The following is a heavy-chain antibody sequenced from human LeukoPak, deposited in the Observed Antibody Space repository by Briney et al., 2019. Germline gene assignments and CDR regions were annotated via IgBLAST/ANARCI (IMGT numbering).Heavy chain of an antibody. D-gene: IGHD4-17*01. J-gene: IGHJ3*02. CDR1: GGSISSGDYY. CDR2: IYYSGST. CDR3: ARDTAVTSSVGIGAHDAFDI. Sequence: SETLSLTCTVSGGSISSGDYYWSWIRQPPGKGLEWIGYIYYSGSTYYNPSLKSRVTISVDTSKNQFSLKLSSVTAADTAVYYCARDTAVTSSVGIGAHDAFDIWGQGTMVTVSS. V-gene: IGHV4-30-4*01.